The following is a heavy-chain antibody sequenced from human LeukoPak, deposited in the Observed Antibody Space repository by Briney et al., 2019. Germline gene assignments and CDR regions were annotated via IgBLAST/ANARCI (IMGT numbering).Heavy chain of an antibody. CDR2: FDPEDGET. D-gene: IGHD3-22*01. J-gene: IGHJ4*02. Sequence: ASVKVSCKVSGYTLTELSIHWVRQAPGKGLEWMGGFDPEDGETIYAQKFQGRVTMTEDTSTDTAYMELSSLRSEDTAVYYCATDPRTSPDDSSGYYLGYWGQGTLVTVSS. CDR1: GYTLTELS. V-gene: IGHV1-24*01. CDR3: ATDPRTSPDDSSGYYLGY.